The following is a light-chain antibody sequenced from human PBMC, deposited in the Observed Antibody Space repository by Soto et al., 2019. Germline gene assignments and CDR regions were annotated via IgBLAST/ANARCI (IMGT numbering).Light chain of an antibody. J-gene: IGKJ1*01. CDR1: QSVSSN. V-gene: IGKV3-15*01. CDR3: QHYNNWPRT. CDR2: GAS. Sequence: EIVMTQSPANLSVSPGERATLSCRASQSVSSNLAWYQQKPGQAPRLLIYGASTRATGIPARFSGSGSGTEFTLTISSLQSEDFAVYYCQHYNNWPRTFGQGTKMVIK.